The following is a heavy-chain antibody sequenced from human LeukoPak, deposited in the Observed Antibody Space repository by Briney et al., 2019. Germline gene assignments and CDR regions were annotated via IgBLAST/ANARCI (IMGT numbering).Heavy chain of an antibody. Sequence: AAVKVSCKASGFTFTSSAVQWVRQARGQRLEWIGWIVVGSGNTNYAQKFQERVTITRDMSTSTAYMELSSLRSEDTAVYYCAAEGSSGWYDYWGQGTLVTVSS. CDR2: IVVGSGNT. J-gene: IGHJ4*02. V-gene: IGHV1-58*01. CDR1: GFTFTSSA. D-gene: IGHD6-19*01. CDR3: AAEGSSGWYDY.